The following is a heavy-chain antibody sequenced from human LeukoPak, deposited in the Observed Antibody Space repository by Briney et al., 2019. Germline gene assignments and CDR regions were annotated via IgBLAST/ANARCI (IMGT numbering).Heavy chain of an antibody. D-gene: IGHD1-20*01. CDR1: GRSISSSSYY. CDR3: ALELYNWNEEIYYYYGMDV. Sequence: PSETLSLTCTVSGRSISSSSYYWGWIRQPPGKGLEWIGSIYYSGSTYYNPSLKRRVTISVDTSKNQFSLKLSSVTAADTAVYYCALELYNWNEEIYYYYGMDVWGQGTTVTVSS. V-gene: IGHV4-39*01. CDR2: IYYSGST. J-gene: IGHJ6*02.